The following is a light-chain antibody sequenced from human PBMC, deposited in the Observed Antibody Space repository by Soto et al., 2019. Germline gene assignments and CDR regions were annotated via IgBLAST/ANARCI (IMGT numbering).Light chain of an antibody. CDR1: SSDVGGYNY. CDR3: CSYAGSYTFVV. J-gene: IGLJ2*01. V-gene: IGLV2-11*01. Sequence: QSALTQPRSVSGSPGQSVTLSCTGTSSDVGGYNYVSWYQQHPGKAPKLMIYDVSKRPSGVPDRFSGSKSGNTASLTISGLQAEDEADYYCCSYAGSYTFVVFGGWTKLTVL. CDR2: DVS.